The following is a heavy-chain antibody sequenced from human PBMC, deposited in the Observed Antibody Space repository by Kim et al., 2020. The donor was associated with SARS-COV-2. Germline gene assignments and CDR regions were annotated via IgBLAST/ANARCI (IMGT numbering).Heavy chain of an antibody. CDR1: GFTFSSYA. V-gene: IGHV3-30*04. Sequence: GGSLRLSCAAFGFTFSSYAMHWVRQAPGKGLEWVAVISYDGSNKYYADSVKGRFTISRDNSKNTLYLQMNSLRAEDTAVYYCARDRWFGELLGYFDYWG. CDR3: ARDRWFGELLGYFDY. CDR2: ISYDGSNK. J-gene: IGHJ4*03. D-gene: IGHD3-10*01.